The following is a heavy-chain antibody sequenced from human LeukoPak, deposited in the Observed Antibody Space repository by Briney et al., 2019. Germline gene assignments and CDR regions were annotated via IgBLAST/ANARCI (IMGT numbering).Heavy chain of an antibody. V-gene: IGHV4-59*01. CDR2: IYYSGST. J-gene: IGHJ2*01. Sequence: SETLSLTCTVSGGSISSYYWSWIRQPPGKGLEWIGYIYYSGSTNYNPSLKSRVTISVDTSKNQFSLKLSSVTAADTAVYYCARLHGERFDLWGRGTLATVSS. CDR3: ARLHGERFDL. CDR1: GGSISSYY. D-gene: IGHD4-17*01.